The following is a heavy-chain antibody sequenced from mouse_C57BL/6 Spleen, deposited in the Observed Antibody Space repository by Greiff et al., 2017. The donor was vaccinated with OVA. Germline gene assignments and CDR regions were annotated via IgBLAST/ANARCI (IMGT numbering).Heavy chain of an antibody. D-gene: IGHD1-1*01. V-gene: IGHV5-4*03. CDR1: GFTFSSYA. J-gene: IGHJ4*01. Sequence: EVMLVESGGGLVKPGGSLKLSCAASGFTFSSYAMSWVRQTPEKRLEWVATISDGGSYTYYPDNVKGRFTISRDNAKNNLYLQMSHLKSEDTAMYYCARGIYYGSFYDMDYWGQGTSVTVSS. CDR3: ARGIYYGSFYDMDY. CDR2: ISDGGSYT.